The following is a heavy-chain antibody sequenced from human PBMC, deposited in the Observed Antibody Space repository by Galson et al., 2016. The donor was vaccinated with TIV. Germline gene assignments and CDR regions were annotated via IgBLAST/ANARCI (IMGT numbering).Heavy chain of an antibody. CDR3: ARGYSQGSGYDYEWFDP. CDR1: GGSISSYY. Sequence: ETLSLTCSVSGGSISSYYWSWIRQPAGKGLEWIGRFNSSGSINYNPSLKSRVTISVDTSKNQLSLKVSSVTAADTAVYYCARGYSQGSGYDYEWFDPWGQGTLVTVSS. V-gene: IGHV4-4*07. J-gene: IGHJ5*02. CDR2: FNSSGSI. D-gene: IGHD5-12*01.